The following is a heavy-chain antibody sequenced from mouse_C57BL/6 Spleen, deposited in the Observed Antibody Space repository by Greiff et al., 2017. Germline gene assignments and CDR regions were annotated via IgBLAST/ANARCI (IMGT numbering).Heavy chain of an antibody. V-gene: IGHV1-54*01. CDR2: INPGSGGT. J-gene: IGHJ1*03. CDR3: ARGGLRRYFDV. D-gene: IGHD2-4*01. Sequence: QVQLQQSGAELVRPGTSVKVSCKASGYAFTNYLIEWVKQRPGQGLEWIGVINPGSGGTNYNEKFKGKATLTADKSSSTAYMQLSSLTSEDSAVYFCARGGLRRYFDVWGTGTTVTVSS. CDR1: GYAFTNYL.